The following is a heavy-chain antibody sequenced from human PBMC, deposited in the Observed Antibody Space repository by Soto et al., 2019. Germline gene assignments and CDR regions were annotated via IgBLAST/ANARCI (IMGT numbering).Heavy chain of an antibody. V-gene: IGHV4-61*01. J-gene: IGHJ6*02. CDR2: IYYSGST. CDR1: GDSVSSGRYY. Sequence: PSETLSLTCTVSGDSVSSGRYYWSWIRQPPGKGLEWIGYIYYSGSTNYNPSLKSRVTISVDTSKNQFSLKLSSVTAADTAVYYCARDQVYGGNSEDYYYGMDVWGQGTTVTVSS. D-gene: IGHD4-17*01. CDR3: ARDQVYGGNSEDYYYGMDV.